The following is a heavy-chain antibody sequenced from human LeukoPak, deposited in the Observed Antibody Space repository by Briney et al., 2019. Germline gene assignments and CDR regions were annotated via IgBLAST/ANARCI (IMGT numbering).Heavy chain of an antibody. V-gene: IGHV1-46*01. D-gene: IGHD1-26*01. Sequence: GASVRVSCKASGYTFTSYYMHWVRQAPGQGLEWMGIINPSGGSTSYAQKFQGRVTMTRDTSTSTVYMELSSLRSEDTAVYYCARDKEWELTSGGFDPWGQGTLVTVSS. CDR2: INPSGGST. CDR3: ARDKEWELTSGGFDP. CDR1: GYTFTSYY. J-gene: IGHJ5*02.